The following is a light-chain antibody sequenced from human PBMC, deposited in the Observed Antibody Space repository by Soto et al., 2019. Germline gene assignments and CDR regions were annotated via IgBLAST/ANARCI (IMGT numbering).Light chain of an antibody. CDR1: SSNIGSNT. J-gene: IGLJ1*01. CDR3: AAWDGSLKGYV. Sequence: QSVLTQPPSTSGTPGQRVTISCSGSSSNIGSNTVNWYQQLPGTAPKLLIYRNNQRPSGAPDRFSGSKSGTSASLAISGLQCEDEADYYCAAWDGSLKGYVFASGTKLTVL. CDR2: RNN. V-gene: IGLV1-44*01.